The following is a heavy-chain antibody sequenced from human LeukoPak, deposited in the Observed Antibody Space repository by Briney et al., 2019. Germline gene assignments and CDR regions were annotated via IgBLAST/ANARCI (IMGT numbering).Heavy chain of an antibody. D-gene: IGHD5-18*01. CDR2: IIPIFGTA. CDR1: VGTFSSYA. Sequence: ASVKVYCKASVGTFSSYAISWVRQAPGQGLEWMGGIIPIFGTANDAQKFQGRVTITTDESTSTAYMELSSLRSEDTAVYYCASQKLPLNSYGLRMDAFDIWGQGTMVTVFS. J-gene: IGHJ3*02. V-gene: IGHV1-69*05. CDR3: ASQKLPLNSYGLRMDAFDI.